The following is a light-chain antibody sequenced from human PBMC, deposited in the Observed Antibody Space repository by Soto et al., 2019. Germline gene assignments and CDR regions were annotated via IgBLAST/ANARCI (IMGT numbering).Light chain of an antibody. Sequence: EIVMTQSPATLSVSPGERASLSCRASQSVSSNLAWYQQKPGRTPRLLIYATSTRATGIPARFSGSGSGTEFTLSISSLQSEDFAVYYWQHYNNWPLTFGGGTKVDIK. CDR2: ATS. CDR3: QHYNNWPLT. CDR1: QSVSSN. V-gene: IGKV3-15*01. J-gene: IGKJ4*01.